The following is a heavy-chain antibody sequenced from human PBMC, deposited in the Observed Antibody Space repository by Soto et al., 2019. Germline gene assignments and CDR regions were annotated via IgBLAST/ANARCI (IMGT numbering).Heavy chain of an antibody. CDR1: GFTFSNAW. CDR2: IKSKTDGGTT. D-gene: IGHD3-3*01. V-gene: IGHV3-15*07. CDR3: TTYDFWSGYLESYYYGMDV. J-gene: IGHJ6*02. Sequence: GSLRLSCAASGFTFSNAWMNWVRQAPGKGLGWVGRIKSKTDGGTTDYAAPVKGRFTISRDDSKNTLYLQMNSLKTEDTAVYCCTTYDFWSGYLESYYYGMDVWGQGTTVTVS.